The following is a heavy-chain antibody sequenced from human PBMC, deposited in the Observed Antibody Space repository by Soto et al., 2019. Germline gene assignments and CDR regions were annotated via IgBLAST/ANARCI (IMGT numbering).Heavy chain of an antibody. Sequence: SVKVCFKASGGTFSSYAISWVRQAPGQGLEWMGGIIPIFGTANYAQKFQGRVTITADESTSTAYMELSSLRSEDTAVYYCAPLVVTAMSTALDWFDPWGQGTLVTVSS. D-gene: IGHD2-21*02. V-gene: IGHV1-69*13. CDR1: GGTFSSYA. CDR3: APLVVTAMSTALDWFDP. CDR2: IIPIFGTA. J-gene: IGHJ5*02.